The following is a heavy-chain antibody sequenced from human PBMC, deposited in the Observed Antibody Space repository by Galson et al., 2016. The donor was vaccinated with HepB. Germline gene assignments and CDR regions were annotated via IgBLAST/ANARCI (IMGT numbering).Heavy chain of an antibody. D-gene: IGHD6-13*01. CDR3: AAGKAAAGSLVFDV. CDR1: NGSFSESY. CDR2: INHNGDT. J-gene: IGHJ3*01. Sequence: SETLSLTCAVYNGSFSESYWTWIRQTPGNGLEWIGEINHNGDTRYSPSPRSRVPIPVDTSKNHSSLNRNAANAADTAVYYCAAGKAAAGSLVFDVWGQGTLVTISS. V-gene: IGHV4-34*01.